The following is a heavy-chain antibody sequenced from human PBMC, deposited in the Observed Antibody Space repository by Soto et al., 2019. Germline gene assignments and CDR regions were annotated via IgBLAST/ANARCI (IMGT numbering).Heavy chain of an antibody. Sequence: SLRLSCAASGFTFDDYAMHWVRQAPGKGLEWVSGISWNSGSIGYADSVKGRFTISRDNAKNSLYLQMNSLRAEDTALYYCAKGVDYYDSSGDRDAFDIWGQGTMVPVSS. CDR2: ISWNSGSI. CDR1: GFTFDDYA. CDR3: AKGVDYYDSSGDRDAFDI. J-gene: IGHJ3*02. V-gene: IGHV3-9*01. D-gene: IGHD3-22*01.